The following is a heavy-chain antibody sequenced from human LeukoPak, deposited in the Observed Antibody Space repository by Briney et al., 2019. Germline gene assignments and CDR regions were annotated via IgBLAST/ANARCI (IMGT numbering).Heavy chain of an antibody. Sequence: SQTLSLTCAVSGGSISSGGYSWSWIRQPPGKGQEWIGYIYHSGSTYYNPSLKSRVTISVDRSKNQFSLKLSSVTAADTAVYYCAASYYYGSGSAVDAFDIWGQGTMVTVSS. CDR1: GGSISSGGYS. D-gene: IGHD3-10*01. J-gene: IGHJ3*02. CDR2: IYHSGST. V-gene: IGHV4-30-2*01. CDR3: AASYYYGSGSAVDAFDI.